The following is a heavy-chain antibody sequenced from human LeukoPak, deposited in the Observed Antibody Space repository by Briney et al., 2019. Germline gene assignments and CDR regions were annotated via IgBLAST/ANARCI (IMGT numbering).Heavy chain of an antibody. J-gene: IGHJ4*02. V-gene: IGHV3-30*18. CDR3: AKGGSYYDSRLDY. Sequence: GGSLRLSCAASGFTFRSYGMHWVRQAPGKGLEWVALISYDGSNKYYADSVKGRFTISRDNSKNTLYLQMNSLRAEDTAVYYCAKGGSYYDSRLDYWGQGTLVTVSS. CDR2: ISYDGSNK. D-gene: IGHD3-22*01. CDR1: GFTFRSYG.